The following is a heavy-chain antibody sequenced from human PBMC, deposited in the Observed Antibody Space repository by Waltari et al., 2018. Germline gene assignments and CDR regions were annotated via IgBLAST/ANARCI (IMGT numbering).Heavy chain of an antibody. CDR3: AREREATTWFDP. Sequence: QVQLVQSGAEVKKPGSSVKVSCKASGGTFSSYAISWGRQAPGQGLAWMGGIIPIFGTANYAQKFQGRVTITTDESTSTAYMELSSLRSEDTAVYYCAREREATTWFDPWGQGTLVTVSS. V-gene: IGHV1-69*05. J-gene: IGHJ5*02. CDR1: GGTFSSYA. CDR2: IIPIFGTA. D-gene: IGHD5-12*01.